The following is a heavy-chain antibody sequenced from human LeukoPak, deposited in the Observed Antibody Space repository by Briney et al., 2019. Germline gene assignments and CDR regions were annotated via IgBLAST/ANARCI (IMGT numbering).Heavy chain of an antibody. CDR2: ISSSSSYI. Sequence: GGSLRLSCAASGFTFSSHSMNWVRQAPGKGLEWVSSISSSSSYIYYADSVKGRFTISRDNAKNSLYLQMNSLRAEDTAVYYCAREPLYSSSWYGGNYWGQGTLVAVSS. V-gene: IGHV3-21*01. CDR1: GFTFSSHS. D-gene: IGHD6-13*01. CDR3: AREPLYSSSWYGGNY. J-gene: IGHJ4*02.